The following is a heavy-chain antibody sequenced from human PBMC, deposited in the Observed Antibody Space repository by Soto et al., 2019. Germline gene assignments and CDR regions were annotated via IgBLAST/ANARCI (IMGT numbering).Heavy chain of an antibody. CDR3: ARNLEQQLPKHYYYYGMDV. J-gene: IGHJ6*02. CDR1: GFTFSSYS. D-gene: IGHD6-13*01. CDR2: ITSSNTYI. V-gene: IGHV3-21*04. Sequence: GGSLRLSCVASGFTFSSYSMSWVRQAPGEGLQWVSSITSSNTYINYGDSVKGRVTMTRDTSTSTVYMELSSLRSEDTAVYYCARNLEQQLPKHYYYYGMDVWGQGTTVTVSS.